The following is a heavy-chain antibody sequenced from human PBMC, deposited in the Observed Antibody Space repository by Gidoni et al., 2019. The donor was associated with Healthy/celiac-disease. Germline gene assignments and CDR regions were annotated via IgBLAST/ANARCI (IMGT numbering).Heavy chain of an antibody. CDR1: GFTFSSYS. V-gene: IGHV3-21*01. CDR3: ARCPYSSGWYFGDY. J-gene: IGHJ4*02. Sequence: EVPLVESGGGLVKPGGSLRPSCAASGFTFSSYSMNWVRQAPGKGLEWVSSISSSSSYIYYADSVKGRFTISRDNAKNSLYLQMNSLRAEDTAVYYCARCPYSSGWYFGDYWGQGTLVTVSS. CDR2: ISSSSSYI. D-gene: IGHD6-19*01.